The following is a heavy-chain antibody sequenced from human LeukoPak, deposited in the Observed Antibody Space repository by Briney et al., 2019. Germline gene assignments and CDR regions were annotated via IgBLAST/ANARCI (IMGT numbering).Heavy chain of an antibody. CDR2: INSDGGTT. Sequence: PGGSLRLSCAASGFTFSICWMHWVRQAPGKGLVWVSRINSDGGTTTYADSVKGRFTISRDNAKSTLYLQMNSLRIEDTAVYYCAISRSSGTSLDYWGQGSLVTVPS. CDR3: AISRSSGTSLDY. V-gene: IGHV3-74*01. D-gene: IGHD1-26*01. J-gene: IGHJ4*02. CDR1: GFTFSICW.